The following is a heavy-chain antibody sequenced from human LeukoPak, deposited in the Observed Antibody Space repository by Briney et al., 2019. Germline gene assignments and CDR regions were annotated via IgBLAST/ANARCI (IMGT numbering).Heavy chain of an antibody. V-gene: IGHV3-7*01. Sequence: GGSLRLSCAASGFTFSSYWMSWMRQAPGKGLEWVANIKYDGNEEYYVDSVKGRFTISRDNAKNSLYLQMNSLRDEDTAVYYCARHITVTTGMDVWGQGTTVTVSS. CDR1: GFTFSSYW. J-gene: IGHJ6*02. D-gene: IGHD4-11*01. CDR3: ARHITVTTGMDV. CDR2: IKYDGNEE.